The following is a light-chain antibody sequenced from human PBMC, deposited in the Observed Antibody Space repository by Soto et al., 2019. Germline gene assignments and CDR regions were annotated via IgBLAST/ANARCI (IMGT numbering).Light chain of an antibody. CDR2: DVS. CDR1: SSDVGHYNY. V-gene: IGLV2-14*01. CDR3: SSYTSSRAVV. J-gene: IGLJ2*01. Sequence: QSALTQPASVSGSPGQSITISCTGTSSDVGHYNYVSWYQQHPGKAPKLMIYDVSNRPSGVSNRFSGSKSGNTASLTISGLQAEDEADYYCSSYTSSRAVVFGGGTQLTVL.